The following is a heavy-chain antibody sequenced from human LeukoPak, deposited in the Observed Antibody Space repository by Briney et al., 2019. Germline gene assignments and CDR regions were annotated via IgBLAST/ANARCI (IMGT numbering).Heavy chain of an antibody. J-gene: IGHJ4*02. CDR2: IIPIFCTA. V-gene: IGHV1-69*06. D-gene: IGHD4-17*01. Sequence: ASVKVSCKASGGTFSSYAISWVRQAPGQGLDWMGGIIPIFCTANYAQKYQGRVTITADKSTSTAYIALSSARSEEKAGYYSARGLGYGAPSYWGQGNLVTVSS. CDR1: GGTFSSYA. CDR3: ARGLGYGAPSY.